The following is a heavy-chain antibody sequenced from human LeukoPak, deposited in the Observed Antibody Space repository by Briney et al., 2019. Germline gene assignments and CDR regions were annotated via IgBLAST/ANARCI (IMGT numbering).Heavy chain of an antibody. J-gene: IGHJ2*01. CDR3: ARIWPDL. Sequence: SDTLSLTCAVYGESFSDYFWSWIRQPPGKGPEWIGEINHSGYTNYNPSLKSRVTISVDTSKKQFSLRLNSVTAADTAVYYCARIWPDLWGRGTLVTVSS. CDR2: INHSGYT. D-gene: IGHD3-10*01. CDR1: GESFSDYF. V-gene: IGHV4-34*01.